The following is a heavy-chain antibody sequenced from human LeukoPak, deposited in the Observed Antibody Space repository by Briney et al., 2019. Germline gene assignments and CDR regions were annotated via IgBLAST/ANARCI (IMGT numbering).Heavy chain of an antibody. J-gene: IGHJ4*02. Sequence: GGSLTLSCAVSGFTFSSYGMHWVGQPPGKGLEWVSYITSSSSTRYYGDSVMGRFTISRDNAKNSVYLQMNSLRDEDTDVYYCARGGPDIAEGGIPFDYWGQGTLVTVSS. CDR2: ITSSSSTR. V-gene: IGHV3-48*02. CDR1: GFTFSSYG. D-gene: IGHD6-13*01. CDR3: ARGGPDIAEGGIPFDY.